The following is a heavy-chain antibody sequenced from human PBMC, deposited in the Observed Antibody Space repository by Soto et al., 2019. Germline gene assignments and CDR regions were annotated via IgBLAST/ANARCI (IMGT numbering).Heavy chain of an antibody. D-gene: IGHD5-12*01. Sequence: EVQLVDTGGGLIQRGGSLRLSCAASGFTVSSNYMSWVRQAPGKGLEWVSSIHDGDDTYYADSVKGRFTISRDNSKNTLYLQMNSLRAEDTAVYYCGTITRPSGAPCIPFDYWGQGTLVTVSS. CDR2: IHDGDDT. CDR3: GTITRPSGAPCIPFDY. CDR1: GFTVSSNY. V-gene: IGHV3-53*02. J-gene: IGHJ4*02.